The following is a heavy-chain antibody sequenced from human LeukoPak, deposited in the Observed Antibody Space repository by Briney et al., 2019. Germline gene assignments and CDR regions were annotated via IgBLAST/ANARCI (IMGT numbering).Heavy chain of an antibody. Sequence: EASVKVSCKASGYTFTGYYMHWVRQAPGQGLEWMGWINPNSGGTNYAQKFQGWVTMTRDTSISTAYMELSRLRSDDTAVYYCARGTRYCSSLDFDYWGQGTLVTVSS. CDR1: GYTFTGYY. J-gene: IGHJ4*02. V-gene: IGHV1-2*04. CDR2: INPNSGGT. CDR3: ARGTRYCSSLDFDY. D-gene: IGHD6-13*01.